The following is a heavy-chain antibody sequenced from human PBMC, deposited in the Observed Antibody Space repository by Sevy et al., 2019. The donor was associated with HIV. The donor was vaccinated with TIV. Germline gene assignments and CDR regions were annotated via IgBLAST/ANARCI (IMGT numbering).Heavy chain of an antibody. V-gene: IGHV3-48*01. Sequence: GGSLRLSCAASGFTFRSYSMNCVRQAPGKGLEWLSYISSSSSTIYYADSVRGRLTISRDNDKNLLYLKMNSLRAEDTAVYYCARDLDIRDYWSQGTLVTVSS. J-gene: IGHJ4*02. CDR2: ISSSSSTI. CDR3: ARDLDIRDY. D-gene: IGHD3-3*01. CDR1: GFTFRSYS.